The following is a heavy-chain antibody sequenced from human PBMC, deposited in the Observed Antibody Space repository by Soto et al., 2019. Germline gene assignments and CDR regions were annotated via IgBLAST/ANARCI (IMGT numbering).Heavy chain of an antibody. CDR1: GFTFSSYG. J-gene: IGHJ2*01. CDR3: ARETLTGDYWYFDL. CDR2: IWYDGSNK. V-gene: IGHV3-33*08. D-gene: IGHD7-27*01. Sequence: GGSLRLSCAASGFTFSSYGMHWVRQAPGKGLEWVAVIWYDGSNKYYADSVKGRFTISRDNSKNTLYLQMNSLRAEDTAVYYCARETLTGDYWYFDLWGRGTLVTVSS.